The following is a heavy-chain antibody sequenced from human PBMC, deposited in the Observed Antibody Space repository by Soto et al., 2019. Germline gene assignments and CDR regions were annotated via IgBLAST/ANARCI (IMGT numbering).Heavy chain of an antibody. CDR1: GFTFSSYA. V-gene: IGHV3-23*01. D-gene: IGHD2-15*01. Sequence: PGGSLRLSCAASGFTFSSYAMSWVRQAPGKGLEWVSAISGSGGSTYYADSVKGRFTIPRDNSKNTLYLQMNSLRAEDTAVYYCATTVVTYPGAFDIWGQGTMVTVSS. J-gene: IGHJ3*02. CDR3: ATTVVTYPGAFDI. CDR2: ISGSGGST.